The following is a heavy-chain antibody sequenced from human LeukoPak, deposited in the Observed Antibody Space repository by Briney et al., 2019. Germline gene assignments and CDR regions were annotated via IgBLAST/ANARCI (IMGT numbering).Heavy chain of an antibody. V-gene: IGHV4-34*01. D-gene: IGHD4-23*01. CDR3: ARDSNSLDY. Sequence: SETLSLTCAVCGGSFSGYYWSWLRQPPGKGLEWIGEINHSGSTNYNPSLKSRVTISVDTSKNQFSLKLSSVTAADTAVYYCARDSNSLDYWGQGTLVTVSS. CDR1: GGSFSGYY. J-gene: IGHJ4*02. CDR2: INHSGST.